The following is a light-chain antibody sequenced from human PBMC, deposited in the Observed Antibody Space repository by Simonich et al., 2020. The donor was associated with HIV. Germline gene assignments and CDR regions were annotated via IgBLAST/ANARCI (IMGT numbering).Light chain of an antibody. J-gene: IGLJ3*02. Sequence: QSALTQPASVSGSPVQSITISCTGHTSDVGSYNFVSWFQQHTGKAPKLMIYEGSKWPSGVSNRFSGSKSGNTASLTISGLQAEDEADYYCCSYAGSRTWVFGGGTKLTVL. CDR1: TSDVGSYNF. CDR3: CSYAGSRTWV. CDR2: EGS. V-gene: IGLV2-23*01.